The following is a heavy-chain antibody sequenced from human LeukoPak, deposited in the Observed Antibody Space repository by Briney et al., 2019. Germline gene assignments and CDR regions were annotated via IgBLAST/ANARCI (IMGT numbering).Heavy chain of an antibody. CDR1: GFTFSSYA. Sequence: PGGSLRLSCAASGFTFSSYAMSWVRQAPGKGLEWVSANSGSGGSTYYADSVKGRFTISRDNSKNTLYLQMNSLRAEDTAVYYCAKVALMGLYAYYMDVWGKGTTVTVSS. D-gene: IGHD2-8*01. CDR2: NSGSGGST. J-gene: IGHJ6*03. V-gene: IGHV3-23*01. CDR3: AKVALMGLYAYYMDV.